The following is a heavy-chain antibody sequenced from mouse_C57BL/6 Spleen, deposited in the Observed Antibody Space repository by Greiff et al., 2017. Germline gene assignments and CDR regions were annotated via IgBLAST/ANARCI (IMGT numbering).Heavy chain of an antibody. CDR3: ARRGYGSIYAMDY. CDR1: GYSFTGYY. V-gene: IGHV1-42*01. Sequence: EVKLVESGPELVKPGASVKISCKASGYSFTGYYMNWVKQSPEKSLEWIGEINPSTGGTTYNQKFKAKATAYMQLKSLTSEDSAVYYCARRGYGSIYAMDYWGQGTSVTVSS. J-gene: IGHJ4*01. CDR2: INPSTGGT. D-gene: IGHD1-1*01.